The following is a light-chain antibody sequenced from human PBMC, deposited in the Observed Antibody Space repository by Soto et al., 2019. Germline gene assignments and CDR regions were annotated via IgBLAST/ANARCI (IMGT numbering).Light chain of an antibody. CDR2: GAS. CDR1: QSVSSNY. J-gene: IGKJ1*01. Sequence: EIVLTQSPGTLSLSPGQRATLSCRVSQSVSSNYLAWYQQKTGQAPRLLIYGASSRATGIPDRFSGSGSGTDFTLTVSRLEPEDFAVYYCQQYGSSPRTFGQGTKVEIK. CDR3: QQYGSSPRT. V-gene: IGKV3-20*01.